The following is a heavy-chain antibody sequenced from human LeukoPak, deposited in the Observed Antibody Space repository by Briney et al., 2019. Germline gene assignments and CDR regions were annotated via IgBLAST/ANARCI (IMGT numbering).Heavy chain of an antibody. CDR3: ARGGDIVVVPAASKDYYNYGMDV. J-gene: IGHJ6*02. V-gene: IGHV4-34*01. CDR1: SVSFSGLY. CDR2: INNSGRT. Sequence: SETLSLTSAVYSVSFSGLYWGCIRQRPGQGLVWGGEINNSGRTKSTPSSQSRVTISVDPSKNQVSLKLSSVTAPDTPVYYCARGGDIVVVPAASKDYYNYGMDVWGQGTTVTVSS. D-gene: IGHD2-2*01.